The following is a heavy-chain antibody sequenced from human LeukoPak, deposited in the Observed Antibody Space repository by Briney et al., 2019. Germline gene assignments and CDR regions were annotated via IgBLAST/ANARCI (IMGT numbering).Heavy chain of an antibody. CDR1: GFTFRVYA. Sequence: PGGSLRLSCAASGFTFRVYAISWVRQARGKGLEWVSGIGSDDRTHYAETVKGRFAISRGMDESTLFLQMNSLRAEDTALYYCVRDLYYWAAMDVWGQGTTVTVS. CDR2: IGSDDRT. D-gene: IGHD3-10*01. J-gene: IGHJ6*02. CDR3: VRDLYYWAAMDV. V-gene: IGHV3-23*01.